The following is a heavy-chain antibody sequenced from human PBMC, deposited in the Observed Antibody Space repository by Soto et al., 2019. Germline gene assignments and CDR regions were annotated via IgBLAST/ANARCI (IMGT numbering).Heavy chain of an antibody. D-gene: IGHD2-8*01. Sequence: LRLWCGVSEVTSKDYAMNRIRQAQGRGLEWVSIISPNGDSTYYADSVKGRFTISRDNSQNTVFLQMNSLRAEDTAIYFCAKVRLTDYLRYAPHLWGQGTLVTVSS. J-gene: IGHJ3*01. CDR1: EVTSKDYA. CDR2: ISPNGDST. V-gene: IGHV3-23*01. CDR3: AKVRLTDYLRYAPHL.